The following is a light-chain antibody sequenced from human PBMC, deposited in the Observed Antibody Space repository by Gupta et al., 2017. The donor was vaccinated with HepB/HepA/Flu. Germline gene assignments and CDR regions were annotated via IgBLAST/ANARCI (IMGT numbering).Light chain of an antibody. V-gene: IGLV1-47*02. CDR2: NDN. CDR3: VGWDDSLSGYV. J-gene: IGLJ1*01. Sequence: QPVLTQPASASGSPGQRVTISCSGSSSNIGNDNADWYQQLPGPAPKLLIYNDNKRPSGVPDRFSGSRSGTTAALAISGLRSEDEADYYCVGWDDSLSGYVFGAGTKVTVL. CDR1: SSNIGNDN.